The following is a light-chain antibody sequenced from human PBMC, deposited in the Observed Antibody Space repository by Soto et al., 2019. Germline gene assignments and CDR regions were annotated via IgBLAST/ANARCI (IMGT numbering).Light chain of an antibody. CDR3: CSYAGSDTFDV. CDR1: SSDVGGYNY. J-gene: IGLJ1*01. Sequence: QSALTQPRSVSGSPGQSVTISCTGTSSDVGGYNYVSWYQQYPGTAPQLMIYAVTMRPSGVPDRFSGSKSGNTASLTISGLQAEDEAEDYCCSYAGSDTFDVFGTGTKLTVL. CDR2: AVT. V-gene: IGLV2-11*01.